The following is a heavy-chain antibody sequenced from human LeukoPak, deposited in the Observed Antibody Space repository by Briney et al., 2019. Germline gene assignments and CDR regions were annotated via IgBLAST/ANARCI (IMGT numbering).Heavy chain of an antibody. D-gene: IGHD3-22*01. CDR3: ARGRENYSDSSGYFLDAFDI. J-gene: IGHJ3*02. CDR2: RNPNRGNT. Sequence: ASVKVSCKASGYTFTSSDINWVRQATGQGLEWMGWRNPNRGNTGYARKFQGRVTITRNTSISTAYMELSSLRSEDTAVYYCARGRENYSDSSGYFLDAFDIWGQGTMVTVSS. V-gene: IGHV1-8*01. CDR1: GYTFTSSD.